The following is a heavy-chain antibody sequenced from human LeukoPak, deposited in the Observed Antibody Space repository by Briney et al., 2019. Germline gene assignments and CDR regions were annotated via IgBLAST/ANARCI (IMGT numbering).Heavy chain of an antibody. CDR3: ARESATPPMVRGVTNRPHYYYYYMDV. Sequence: ASVKVSCKASGYTFTSYGISWVRQAPGQGLEWMGWISAYNGNTNYAQKLQGRVTMTTDTSTSTAYMELRSLRSDDTAVYYCARESATPPMVRGVTNRPHYYYYYMDVWGKGTTVTISS. CDR2: ISAYNGNT. CDR1: GYTFTSYG. J-gene: IGHJ6*03. V-gene: IGHV1-18*01. D-gene: IGHD3-10*01.